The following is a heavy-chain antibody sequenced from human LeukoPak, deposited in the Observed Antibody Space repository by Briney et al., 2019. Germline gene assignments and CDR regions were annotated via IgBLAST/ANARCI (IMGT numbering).Heavy chain of an antibody. Sequence: ASVKVPCKVSGYTLTELSMHWVRQAPGKGLEWVGGFDPEDGETIYAQKFQGRVTMTEDTSTDTAYTELSSLRSEDTAVYYCARLIGGNSGYDYGWDAFDIWGQGTMVTVSS. CDR1: GYTLTELS. J-gene: IGHJ3*02. CDR3: ARLIGGNSGYDYGWDAFDI. D-gene: IGHD5-12*01. V-gene: IGHV1-24*01. CDR2: FDPEDGET.